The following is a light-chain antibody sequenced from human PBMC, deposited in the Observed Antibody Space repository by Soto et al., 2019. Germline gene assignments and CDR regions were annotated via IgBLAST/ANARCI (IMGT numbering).Light chain of an antibody. J-gene: IGLJ1*01. CDR1: NSNIRSNV. V-gene: IGLV1-44*01. CDR2: TNN. Sequence: QSVLTQSPSASGTPGQRITISCSGSNSNIRSNVVSWYRQLPGTAPKLLIHTNNQRPSGVPDRFSGSKSGTSASLAINGLQSEDEADYYCATWDDSLKGYVFGTATKLTVL. CDR3: ATWDDSLKGYV.